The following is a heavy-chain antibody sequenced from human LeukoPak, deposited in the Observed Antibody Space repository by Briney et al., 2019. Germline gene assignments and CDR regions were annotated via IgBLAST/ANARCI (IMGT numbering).Heavy chain of an antibody. CDR3: ARLSGYSSGHYYSDY. J-gene: IGHJ4*02. CDR2: IYYRGST. V-gene: IGHV4-59*01. CDR1: GGSISSDY. Sequence: SETLSLTCTVSGGSISSDYWSWIRQPPGKGLERIGYIYYRGSTNYNPSLKSRVTISVDTSKNQFSLKLSSVTAADTAVYYCARLSGYSSGHYYSDYWGQGTLVTVSS. D-gene: IGHD3-22*01.